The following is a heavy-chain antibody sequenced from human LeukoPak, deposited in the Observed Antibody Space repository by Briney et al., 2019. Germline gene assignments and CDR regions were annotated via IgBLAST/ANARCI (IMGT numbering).Heavy chain of an antibody. CDR2: IWYDGSNK. CDR1: GFTFSSYG. CDR3: ARDRSNYLWFDP. Sequence: GGSLRLSCAASGFTFSSYGMHWVRQAPGKGLEWVAVIWYDGSNKYYADSVKGRFTISRDNSKNTLYLQMNSLRAEDTAVYYRARDRSNYLWFDPWGQGTLVTVSS. J-gene: IGHJ5*02. D-gene: IGHD4-11*01. V-gene: IGHV3-33*01.